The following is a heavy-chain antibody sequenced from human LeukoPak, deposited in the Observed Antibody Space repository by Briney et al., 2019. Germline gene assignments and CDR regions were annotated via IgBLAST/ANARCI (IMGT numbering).Heavy chain of an antibody. Sequence: SETLSLTCAVSGASISSGRHYWGWFRQPPGKGLEWIGTIHYSGTPTFYNPSLESRVTILADTSKNQFSLKLSSVTAADTALYYCAAGGDSAKAGYWGQGALVAVSS. J-gene: IGHJ4*02. CDR2: IHYSGTPT. CDR3: AAGGDSAKAGY. CDR1: GASISSGRHY. V-gene: IGHV4-39*01. D-gene: IGHD3-16*01.